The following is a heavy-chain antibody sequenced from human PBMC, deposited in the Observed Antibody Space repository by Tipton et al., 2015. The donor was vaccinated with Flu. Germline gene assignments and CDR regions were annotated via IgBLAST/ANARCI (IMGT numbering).Heavy chain of an antibody. CDR1: GFTFSSYW. CDR3: ARVNIDTGRGDY. Sequence: SLRLSCAASGFTFSSYWLSWVRQAPGKGLEWVAVIWYDGSNKDYADSVKGRFTVSRDNFKNTLYLQMSSLRAEDTAVYYCARVNIDTGRGDYGGQGTLATVPS. V-gene: IGHV3-33*08. J-gene: IGHJ4*02. D-gene: IGHD5-18*01. CDR2: IWYDGSNK.